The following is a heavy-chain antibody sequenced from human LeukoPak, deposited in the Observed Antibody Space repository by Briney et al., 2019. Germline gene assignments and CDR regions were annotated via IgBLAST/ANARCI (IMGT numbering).Heavy chain of an antibody. D-gene: IGHD1-20*01. CDR2: INHSGST. CDR3: ASLTGTTDYYFYYMDV. V-gene: IGHV4-34*01. J-gene: IGHJ6*03. Sequence: ASETLSLTCAVYGGSLSGYYWSWIRQPPGKGLEWIGEINHSGSTNYNPSLKSRVTISVDTSKNQFSLKLSSVTAADTAVYYCASLTGTTDYYFYYMDVWGKGTTATVSS. CDR1: GGSLSGYY.